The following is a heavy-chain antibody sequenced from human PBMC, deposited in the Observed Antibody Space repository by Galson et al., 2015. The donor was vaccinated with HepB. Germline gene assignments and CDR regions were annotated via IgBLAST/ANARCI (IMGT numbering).Heavy chain of an antibody. J-gene: IGHJ6*02. CDR2: ISYDGSDK. CDR1: GFTFSSYA. CDR3: ARDGHSGWYRGPYYYYGMDV. Sequence: SLRLSCAASGFTFSSYAMHWVRQAPGKGLEWVAVISYDGSDKYYADSVKGRFTISRDNSKNTLYLQMNSLRAEDTAVYYCARDGHSGWYRGPYYYYGMDVWGQGTTVTVSS. D-gene: IGHD6-19*01. V-gene: IGHV3-30-3*01.